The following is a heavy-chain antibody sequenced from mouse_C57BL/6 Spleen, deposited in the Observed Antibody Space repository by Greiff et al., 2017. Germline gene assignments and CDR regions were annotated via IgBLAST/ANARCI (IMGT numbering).Heavy chain of an antibody. CDR1: GYAFSSSW. CDR3: ARGRDDGYAWFAY. V-gene: IGHV1-82*01. Sequence: QVQLKQSGPELVKPGASVKISCKASGYAFSSSWMNWVKQRPGKGLEWIGRIYPGDGDTNYNGKFKGKATLTADKSSSTAYMQLSSLTSEDSAVYFCARGRDDGYAWFAYWGQGTLVTVSA. J-gene: IGHJ3*01. CDR2: IYPGDGDT. D-gene: IGHD2-3*01.